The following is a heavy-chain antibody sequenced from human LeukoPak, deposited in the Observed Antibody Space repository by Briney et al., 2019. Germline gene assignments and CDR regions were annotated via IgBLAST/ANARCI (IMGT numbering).Heavy chain of an antibody. V-gene: IGHV3-21*01. J-gene: IGHJ3*02. CDR2: ISSSSSFI. Sequence: GRSLRLSCAASGFTFSIYSMNWVRQAAGEGLEWVSSISSSSSFIYYVVSVKGRFTISRDNAKNSVYLQMNSLRAEDTAVYYCARDSPLSFDIWGQGTMVTVSS. CDR1: GFTFSIYS. CDR3: ARDSPLSFDI.